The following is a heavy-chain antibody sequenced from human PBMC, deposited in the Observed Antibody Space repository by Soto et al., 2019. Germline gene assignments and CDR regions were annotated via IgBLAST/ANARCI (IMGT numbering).Heavy chain of an antibody. V-gene: IGHV1-69*02. J-gene: IGHJ4*02. CDR2: IIPILGIA. Sequence: QVQLVQSGAEVKKPGSSVKVSCKASGGTFSSYTISWVRQAPGQGLEWMGRIIPILGIANYAQKFQGRVTITANKSPNTAYREAGRLRTEETAVYVRAMEYFISNGCYRDYWGKGTRVTVS. D-gene: IGHD2-2*02. CDR3: AMEYFISNGCYRDY. CDR1: GGTFSSYT.